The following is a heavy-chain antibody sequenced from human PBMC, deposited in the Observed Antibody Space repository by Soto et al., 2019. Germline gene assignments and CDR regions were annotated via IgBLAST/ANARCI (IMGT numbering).Heavy chain of an antibody. J-gene: IGHJ5*02. V-gene: IGHV1-69*06. Sequence: SVKVSCKASGGTFSSYAISWVRQAPGQGLEWMGGIIPIFGTANYAQKFQGRVTITADKSTSTAYMELSSLRSEDTAVYYCARRRDGYTGVWFDPWGQGTLVTVSS. CDR2: IIPIFGTA. D-gene: IGHD5-12*01. CDR1: GGTFSSYA. CDR3: ARRRDGYTGVWFDP.